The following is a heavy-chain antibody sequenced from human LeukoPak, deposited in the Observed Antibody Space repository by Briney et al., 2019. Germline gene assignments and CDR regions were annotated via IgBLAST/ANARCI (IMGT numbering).Heavy chain of an antibody. D-gene: IGHD3-10*01. CDR3: ARGEGSGSYMSYFDY. CDR1: GGSFSGYY. Sequence: SETLSLTCAVYGGSFSGYYWSWIRQPPGKGLEWIGEINHSGSTNYNPSLKSRVTISEDMSKNQFSLKLSSVTAADTGFYYCARGEGSGSYMSYFDYWGQGALVTVSS. J-gene: IGHJ4*02. V-gene: IGHV4-34*01. CDR2: INHSGST.